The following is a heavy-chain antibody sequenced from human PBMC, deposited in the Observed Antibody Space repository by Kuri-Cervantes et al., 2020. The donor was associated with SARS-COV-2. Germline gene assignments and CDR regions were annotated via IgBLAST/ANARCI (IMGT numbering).Heavy chain of an antibody. D-gene: IGHD1-26*01. J-gene: IGHJ4*02. Sequence: GESLKISCAASGFTFSSYGMHWVRQAPGKGLEWVAFIRYDGSNKYYADSVKGRFTISRDNSKNTLYLQMNSLRSEDTAVYYCARESRLGSGSYYSVDYWGQGTLVTVSS. CDR2: IRYDGSNK. CDR1: GFTFSSYG. V-gene: IGHV3-30*02. CDR3: ARESRLGSGSYYSVDY.